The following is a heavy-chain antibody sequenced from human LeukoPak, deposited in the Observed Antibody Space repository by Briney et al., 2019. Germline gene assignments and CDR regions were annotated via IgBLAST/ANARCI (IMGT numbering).Heavy chain of an antibody. V-gene: IGHV4-31*03. CDR3: ARGGYCSSTSCYRWFDP. Sequence: PSQTLSLTCTVSGGSISSGGYYWSWIRQHPGKGLEWIGYIYYSGSTYYNPSLKSRVTISVDRSKNQFSLKLSSVTAADTAVYYCARGGYCSSTSCYRWFDPWGQGTLVTVSS. D-gene: IGHD2-2*01. CDR2: IYYSGST. J-gene: IGHJ5*02. CDR1: GGSISSGGYY.